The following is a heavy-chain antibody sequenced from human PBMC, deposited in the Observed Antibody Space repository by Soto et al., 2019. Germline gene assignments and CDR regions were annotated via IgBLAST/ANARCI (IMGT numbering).Heavy chain of an antibody. CDR2: IRNPGYGGTT. CDR3: VRGSFGYYGP. Sequence: PGGSLRLSCTTSGFSFGYYAMTWVRQAPGKGLEWVGFIRNPGYGGTTEYATSVKGRFIISRDDSMSSAYLQLNSLKVDDSAVYYCVRGSFGYYGPWGQGTLVTSPQ. CDR1: GFSFGYYA. J-gene: IGHJ5*02. D-gene: IGHD3-3*01. V-gene: IGHV3-49*04.